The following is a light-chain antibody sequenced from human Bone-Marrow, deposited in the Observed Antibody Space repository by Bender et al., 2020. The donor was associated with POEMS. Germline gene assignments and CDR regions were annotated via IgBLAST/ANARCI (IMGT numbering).Light chain of an antibody. CDR1: GSNIGGYP. CDR3: VAWDASLNGWV. J-gene: IGLJ3*02. V-gene: IGLV1-44*01. Sequence: QSGLTQPPSVSGAPGQRVTISCSGSGSNIGGYPVNWYQQLPGTAPRLLIYTNNERPSGVPDRFSGSKSGTSASLAITGLQSDDEAIYFCVAWDASLNGWVFGGGTKLTVL. CDR2: TNN.